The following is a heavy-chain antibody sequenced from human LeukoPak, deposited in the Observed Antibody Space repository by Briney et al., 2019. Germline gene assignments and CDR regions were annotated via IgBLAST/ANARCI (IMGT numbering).Heavy chain of an antibody. Sequence: SETLSLTCTVSGGSISSSNYYWGWIRQPPGTGLEWIGSIYYSGSTYYNPSLKSRVTISVDTSKNQFSLKLSSVTAADTAVYYCATRQTIMSRFKWFDPWGQGTLVTVSS. V-gene: IGHV4-39*01. D-gene: IGHD5-12*01. CDR2: IYYSGST. J-gene: IGHJ5*02. CDR1: GGSISSSNYY. CDR3: ATRQTIMSRFKWFDP.